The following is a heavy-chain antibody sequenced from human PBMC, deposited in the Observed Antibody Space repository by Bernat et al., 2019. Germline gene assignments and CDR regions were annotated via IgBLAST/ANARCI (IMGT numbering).Heavy chain of an antibody. Sequence: QVQLVESGGGVVQPGRSLRLSCAASGFTFSSYGMHWVRQAPGKGLEWVAVISYDGSNKYYADSVKGRFTISRDNSKNTLYLQMNSLRAEDTAVYYCARDLLDCSGGSCYSSAFDIWGQGTMVTVSS. CDR1: GFTFSSYG. D-gene: IGHD2-15*01. CDR2: ISYDGSNK. V-gene: IGHV3-30*03. J-gene: IGHJ3*02. CDR3: ARDLLDCSGGSCYSSAFDI.